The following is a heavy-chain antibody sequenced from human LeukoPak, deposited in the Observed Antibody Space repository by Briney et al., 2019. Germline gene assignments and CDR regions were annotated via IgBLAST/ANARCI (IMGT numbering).Heavy chain of an antibody. CDR2: IIPIFGTA. Sequence: GASVKVSCKASGGTFSNSAISWVRQAPGQGLEWMGGIIPIFGTANYAQRFQGRVTITADKSTSTAYMELSSLRSEDTAVYYCARGRAAAGYYYYYMDVWGKGTTVTVSS. D-gene: IGHD6-13*01. CDR3: ARGRAAAGYYYYYMDV. CDR1: GGTFSNSA. J-gene: IGHJ6*03. V-gene: IGHV1-69*06.